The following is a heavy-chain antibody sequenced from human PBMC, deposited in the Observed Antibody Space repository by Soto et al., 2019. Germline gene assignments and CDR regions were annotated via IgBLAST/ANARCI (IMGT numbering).Heavy chain of an antibody. Sequence: QPGGSLRLSCAASGFTFSSYGMHWVRQAPGKGLEWVAVIWYDGSNKYYADSVKGRFTISRDNSKNTLYLQMNSLRAEDTAVYYCARDSAGAWYSSSWPQGSYYFDYWGQGTLVTVSS. CDR1: GFTFSSYG. J-gene: IGHJ4*02. CDR2: IWYDGSNK. V-gene: IGHV3-33*01. D-gene: IGHD6-13*01. CDR3: ARDSAGAWYSSSWPQGSYYFDY.